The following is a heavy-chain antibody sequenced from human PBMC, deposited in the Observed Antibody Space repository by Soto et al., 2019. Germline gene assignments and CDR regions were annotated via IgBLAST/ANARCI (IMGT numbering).Heavy chain of an antibody. D-gene: IGHD1-1*01. CDR1: GYIFTDYY. J-gene: IGHJ4*02. CDR2: INVNSGDT. Sequence: WASVKVSCKASGYIFTDYYLHWVRQAPGQGLEWMGWINVNSGDTNYAQKFQGRVTMTRDTSIRTAYMELIRLRSDDTAVYYCTRDLVIIATGTTDFWGQGTLVTVSS. V-gene: IGHV1-2*02. CDR3: TRDLVIIATGTTDF.